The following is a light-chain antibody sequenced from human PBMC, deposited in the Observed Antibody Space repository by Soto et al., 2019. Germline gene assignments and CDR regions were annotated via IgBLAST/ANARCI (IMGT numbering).Light chain of an antibody. V-gene: IGKV3-11*01. CDR1: QSVSSS. CDR3: QQRPRWPLT. Sequence: EIVLTQSPATLSLSPGERATLSCRASQSVSSSLAWYQQKPGQTPRLLIYDASNRAPGIPARFSGSGSGTDVTPAVSSLAPDDFAVSSCQQRPRWPLTFGGGTKVELK. J-gene: IGKJ4*01. CDR2: DAS.